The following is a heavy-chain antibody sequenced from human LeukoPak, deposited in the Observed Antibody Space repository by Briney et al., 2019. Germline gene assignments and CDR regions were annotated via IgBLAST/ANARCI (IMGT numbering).Heavy chain of an antibody. CDR2: ISGSGGGT. J-gene: IGHJ4*02. Sequence: GGSLRLSCAASGFAFSSYAMSWVRQAPGKGLEWVSAISGSGGGTYHADSVNGRFTISRDNSKNALYLQMNSLRAEDTAVYYCAKHSITMIVVVSSAFDYWGQGTLVTVSS. CDR3: AKHSITMIVVVSSAFDY. V-gene: IGHV3-23*01. D-gene: IGHD3-22*01. CDR1: GFAFSSYA.